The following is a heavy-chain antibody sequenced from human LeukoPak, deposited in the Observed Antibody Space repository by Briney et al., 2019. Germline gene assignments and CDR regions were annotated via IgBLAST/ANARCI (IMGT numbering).Heavy chain of an antibody. D-gene: IGHD3-22*01. CDR2: LYHSGST. Sequence: PSETLSLTCSVSGYSISSGYYWDWIRQPPGKGLEWIGSLYHSGSTYYNPSLKSRVTISVDASKNQFSLKLNSVTAADTAVYYCARRGPRDSSGPNYFDYWGQGTLVTVSS. J-gene: IGHJ4*02. CDR1: GYSISSGYY. CDR3: ARRGPRDSSGPNYFDY. V-gene: IGHV4-38-2*02.